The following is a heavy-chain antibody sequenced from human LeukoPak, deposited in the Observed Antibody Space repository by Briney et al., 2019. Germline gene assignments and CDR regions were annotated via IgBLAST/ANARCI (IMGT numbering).Heavy chain of an antibody. CDR3: AREDLEAGIPY. CDR2: NYYTGST. D-gene: IGHD6-13*01. V-gene: IGHV4-4*08. CDR1: GGSLSHNY. J-gene: IGHJ4*02. Sequence: PSETLSLTCTVSGGSLSHNYWSWIRQFPGKGLELIGYNYYTGSTNYNPSLKSRVTISVDTSKNQFSLKLRSVTAADTAVYYCAREDLEAGIPYWGQGTLVTVSS.